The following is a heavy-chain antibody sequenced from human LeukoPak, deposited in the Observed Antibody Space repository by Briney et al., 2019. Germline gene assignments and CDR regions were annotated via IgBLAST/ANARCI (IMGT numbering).Heavy chain of an antibody. CDR3: ARDSDDTHIVGATLGF. CDR1: GFTFSSYA. CDR2: ISGRGDTT. V-gene: IGHV3-23*01. Sequence: GGSLRLSCAASGFTFSSYAMNWVRQAPGKGLEWVSEISGRGDTTYYADSVRGRFTISRDNSKKTVYLQMKSLRADDTAVYYCARDSDDTHIVGATLGFWGQGALVTVSS. D-gene: IGHD1-26*01. J-gene: IGHJ4*02.